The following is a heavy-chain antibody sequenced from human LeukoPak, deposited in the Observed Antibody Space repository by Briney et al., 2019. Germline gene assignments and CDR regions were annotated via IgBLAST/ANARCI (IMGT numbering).Heavy chain of an antibody. V-gene: IGHV4-59*01. CDR1: GGSISSYY. CDR3: ARANRYSYGLNWFDP. D-gene: IGHD5-18*01. Sequence: SEPLSLTCTVSGGSISSYYWSWIRQPPGKGLEWIGYIYYSGSTNYNPSLKSRVTISVDTSKNQFSLKLSSVTAADTAVYYCARANRYSYGLNWFDPWGQGTLVTVSS. J-gene: IGHJ5*02. CDR2: IYYSGST.